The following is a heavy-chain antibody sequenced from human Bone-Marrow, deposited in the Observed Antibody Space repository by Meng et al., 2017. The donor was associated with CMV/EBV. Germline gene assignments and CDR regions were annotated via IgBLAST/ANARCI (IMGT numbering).Heavy chain of an antibody. CDR3: ARGLYYFDY. Sequence: SQTLSRTCAISGDSVSSNSAAWNWIRQSPSRGLEWLGRTYYRSKWYNDYAVSLKSRITFNPDTSDKQFSLQLNSVTPAATAVYYCARGLYYFDYWCQGMLVTVSS. V-gene: IGHV6-1*01. CDR2: TYYRSKWYN. D-gene: IGHD3/OR15-3a*01. CDR1: GDSVSSNSAA. J-gene: IGHJ4*02.